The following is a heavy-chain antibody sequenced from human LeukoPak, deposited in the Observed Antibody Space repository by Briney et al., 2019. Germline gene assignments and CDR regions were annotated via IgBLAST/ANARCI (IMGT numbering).Heavy chain of an antibody. Sequence: SETLSLTCAVYGGSFSGYYWSWIRQPPGKGLEWIGEINHSGSTNYNPSLKSRVTISVDTSKNQFSLKLSSVTAADTAVYYCVRAERYSYGYVDYWGQGTLVTVSS. V-gene: IGHV4-34*01. J-gene: IGHJ4*02. CDR2: INHSGST. CDR1: GGSFSGYY. D-gene: IGHD5-18*01. CDR3: VRAERYSYGYVDY.